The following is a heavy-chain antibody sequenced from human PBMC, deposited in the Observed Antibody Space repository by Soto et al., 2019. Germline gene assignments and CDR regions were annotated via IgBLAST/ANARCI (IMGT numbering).Heavy chain of an antibody. J-gene: IGHJ4*02. CDR2: ISYDGSNK. CDR3: AKDRAVYSSGWYYFDY. CDR1: GFTFSSYG. V-gene: IGHV3-30*18. D-gene: IGHD6-19*01. Sequence: PGGSLRLSCAASGFTFSSYGMHWVRQAPGKGLEWVAVISYDGSNKYYADSVKGRFTISRDNSKNTLYLQMNSLRAEDTAVYYCAKDRAVYSSGWYYFDYRGQGTLVTVSS.